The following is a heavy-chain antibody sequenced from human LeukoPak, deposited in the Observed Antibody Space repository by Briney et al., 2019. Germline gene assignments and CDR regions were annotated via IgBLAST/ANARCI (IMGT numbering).Heavy chain of an antibody. CDR3: ARGPPNWGYDY. J-gene: IGHJ4*02. CDR2: MSPNSGDT. V-gene: IGHV1-8*01. D-gene: IGHD7-27*01. CDR1: GYTFTSYD. Sequence: ASVKVSCKASGYTFTSYDFNWVRQATGQRPEWMEWMSPNSGDTGYAQKFQDRVTMTRNTSISTAYMELSSLRSDGTAVYYCARGPPNWGYDYWGPGTLVTVSS.